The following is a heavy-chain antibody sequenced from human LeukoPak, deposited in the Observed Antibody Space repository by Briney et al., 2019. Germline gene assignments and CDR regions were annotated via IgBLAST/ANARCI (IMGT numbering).Heavy chain of an antibody. D-gene: IGHD3-10*01. CDR2: IYPGDSDT. CDR1: GYSFTSYW. J-gene: IGHJ6*03. V-gene: IGHV5-51*01. Sequence: GESLKISCKGSGYSFTSYWIGWVRQMPGKGLEWMGIIYPGDSDTRYSPSSQGQVTISADKSISTAYLQWSSLKASDTAMYYCARRRNYYGSGNNPYYYYYYMDVWGKGTTVTVSS. CDR3: ARRRNYYGSGNNPYYYYYYMDV.